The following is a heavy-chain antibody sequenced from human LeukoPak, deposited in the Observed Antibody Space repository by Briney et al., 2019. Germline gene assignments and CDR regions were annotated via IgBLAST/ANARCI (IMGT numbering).Heavy chain of an antibody. CDR2: INSNSGGT. V-gene: IGHV1-2*02. J-gene: IGHJ5*02. D-gene: IGHD3-3*01. CDR3: ARGRFLEWFTLRFDP. CDR1: GYTFTCYY. Sequence: GASVKVSCKASGYTFTCYYLHWVRQAPGQGLEWMGWINSNSGGTNYARKFQGRVTLTRDTSISTAYMELSSLRSDDTAVYYCARGRFLEWFTLRFDPWGQGTLVTVSS.